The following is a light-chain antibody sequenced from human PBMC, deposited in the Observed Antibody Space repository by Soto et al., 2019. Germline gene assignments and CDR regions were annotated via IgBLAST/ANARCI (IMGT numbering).Light chain of an antibody. Sequence: EIVLTQSPATLSLSPGERATLSCRASQSVSSYLAWYQQKPGQAPRLLIYDASNRATGIPARFSGSGSGTDFTLTISSLEPEDFGVYYCQQRSNWPPWTFGQGTKLEIK. J-gene: IGKJ2*02. CDR3: QQRSNWPPWT. V-gene: IGKV3-11*01. CDR2: DAS. CDR1: QSVSSY.